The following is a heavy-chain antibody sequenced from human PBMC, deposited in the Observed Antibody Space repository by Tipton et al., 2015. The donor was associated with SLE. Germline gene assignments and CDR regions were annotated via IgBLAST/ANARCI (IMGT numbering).Heavy chain of an antibody. CDR2: IHPSGGST. CDR1: ADTFSNYY. V-gene: IGHV1-46*01. D-gene: IGHD6-13*01. Sequence: QLVQSGAEVKRPGASVKLSCKASADTFSNYYLHWVRQAPGQGPEWMGIIHPSGGSTRNAQKFQGRVTMTRDTSTRTVYMELSSLRSDDTAVYYCARGGVAAAGRPFDYWGQGTLVTVSS. J-gene: IGHJ4*02. CDR3: ARGGVAAAGRPFDY.